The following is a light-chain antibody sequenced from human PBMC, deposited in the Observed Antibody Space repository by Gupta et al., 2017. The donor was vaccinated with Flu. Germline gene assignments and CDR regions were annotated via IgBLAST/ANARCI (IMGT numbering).Light chain of an antibody. Sequence: IQLTQSPSSLSASDGDRVTITCRESQSIATFLKWYQQKPGKAPKLLIYDASSLQTGVPSRFSGRGSGTDFALTISSLQPEDFATYYCQQSYSVPWTFGQGTRVDIK. CDR1: QSIATF. V-gene: IGKV1-39*01. CDR2: DAS. J-gene: IGKJ1*01. CDR3: QQSYSVPWT.